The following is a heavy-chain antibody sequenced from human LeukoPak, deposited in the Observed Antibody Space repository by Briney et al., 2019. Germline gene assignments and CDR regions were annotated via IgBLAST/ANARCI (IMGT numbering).Heavy chain of an antibody. J-gene: IGHJ4*02. CDR3: ARDNNWGSTHY. CDR1: GFTFNTYA. D-gene: IGHD7-27*01. CDR2: VSYDESNK. Sequence: GGSLRLSCAASGFTFNTYAMHWVRQAPGKGLEWVAVVSYDESNKYYADSVQGRFTVSRDNSKNTLYLHMNTLRIEDTAVYYCARDNNWGSTHYWGQGTLVTVSS. V-gene: IGHV3-30-3*01.